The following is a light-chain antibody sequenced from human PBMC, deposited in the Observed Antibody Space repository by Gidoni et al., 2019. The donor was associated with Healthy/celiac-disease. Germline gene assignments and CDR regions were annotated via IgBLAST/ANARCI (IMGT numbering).Light chain of an antibody. J-gene: IGKJ4*01. CDR2: KAS. CDR3: QQYNSYPLT. V-gene: IGKV1-5*03. Sequence: DIQLTQSPSTLSASVGDRVTITCRASQSISSWLAWYQQKPGKAPKLLIYKASSLESGVPSRFSVSGSGTEFTLTISSLQPDDFATYYCQQYNSYPLTCXGXTKVEIK. CDR1: QSISSW.